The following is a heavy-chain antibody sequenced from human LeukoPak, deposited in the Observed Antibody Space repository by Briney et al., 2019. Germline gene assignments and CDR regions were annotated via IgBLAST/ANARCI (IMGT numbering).Heavy chain of an antibody. CDR2: ISSSSHYI. CDR1: GFNLSSYS. V-gene: IGHV3-21*01. CDR3: ARDRSTEFDH. J-gene: IGHJ4*02. Sequence: PGGSLRLSCAASGFNLSSYSMNWVRQAPGKGLEWVSSISSSSHYIYYADSVKGQFTISRDNAKNSLYLQMNSLRVEDTAVYYCARDRSTEFDHWGQGTLVTVSS. D-gene: IGHD2-2*01.